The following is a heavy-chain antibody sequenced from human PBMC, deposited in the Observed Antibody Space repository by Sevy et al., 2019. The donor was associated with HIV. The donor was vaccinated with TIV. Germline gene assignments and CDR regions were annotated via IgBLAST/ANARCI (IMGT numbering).Heavy chain of an antibody. CDR1: GFTFSNAW. V-gene: IGHV3-15*01. CDR2: IKSKTDGGTT. D-gene: IGHD2-2*01. CDR3: TTSQYCSSTSCYSAIYYYYYGMDV. J-gene: IGHJ6*02. Sequence: GGSLRLSCAASGFTFSNAWMSWVRQAPGKGLEWVGRIKSKTDGGTTDYAGPVKGRFNISRDDSKTTLYLQMNSLKTEDTALYYCTTSQYCSSTSCYSAIYYYYYGMDVWGQGTMVTVSS.